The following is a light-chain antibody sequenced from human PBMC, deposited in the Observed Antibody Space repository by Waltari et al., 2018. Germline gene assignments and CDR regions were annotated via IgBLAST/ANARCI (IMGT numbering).Light chain of an antibody. CDR1: QSVSSY. V-gene: IGKV3-11*01. Sequence: DIVLTQSPATLSLSPGERATPSCRASQSVSSYLAWYQQKPGQAPRLLIYDASNRATGIPARFSGSGSGTDFTLTISSLEPEDFAVYYCQQRSNWPPFGGGTKVEIK. CDR3: QQRSNWPP. J-gene: IGKJ4*01. CDR2: DAS.